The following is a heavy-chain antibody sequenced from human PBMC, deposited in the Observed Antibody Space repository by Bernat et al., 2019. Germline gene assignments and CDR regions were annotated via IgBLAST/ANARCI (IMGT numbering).Heavy chain of an antibody. CDR1: GYTFTSYY. V-gene: IGHV1-46*01. J-gene: IGHJ4*02. CDR2: INPSGGST. CDR3: ASVPGYCSGGSYCSLQNYFDY. D-gene: IGHD2-15*01. Sequence: QAQLVQSGAEVKKPGASVKVSCKASGYTFTSYYMHWVRQAPGQGLEWMGIINPSGGSTSYEQKFQGRVTMTRDTYTSTVYMELNSLRSEDTAVYYCASVPGYCSGGSYCSLQNYFDYWGQGTLVSVS.